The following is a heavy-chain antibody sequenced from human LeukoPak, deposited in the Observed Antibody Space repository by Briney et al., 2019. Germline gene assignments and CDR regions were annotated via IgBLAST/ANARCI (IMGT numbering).Heavy chain of an antibody. Sequence: QSGGSLRLSCAASGFTFSSYAMHWVRQAPGKGLEWVAVISYDGSNKYYADSVKGRFTISRDNSKNTLYLQMNSLRAEDTAVYYCAKDRTFDWLPNDYWGQGTLVTVSS. CDR1: GFTFSSYA. D-gene: IGHD3-9*01. CDR2: ISYDGSNK. V-gene: IGHV3-30-3*02. CDR3: AKDRTFDWLPNDY. J-gene: IGHJ4*02.